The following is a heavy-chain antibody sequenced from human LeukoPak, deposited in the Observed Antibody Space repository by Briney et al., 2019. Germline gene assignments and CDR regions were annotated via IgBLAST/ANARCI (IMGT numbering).Heavy chain of an antibody. J-gene: IGHJ4*02. D-gene: IGHD2-2*01. CDR1: GFTFSSYT. CDR3: ARAHRANIVVVPAAHYFDY. V-gene: IGHV3-64*01. CDR2: IGTNGDST. Sequence: GGSLRLSCAATGFTFSSYTMHWVRQAQGKGLEYVSAIGTNGDSTYYANSVKGRFTISRDNSKNTLYLQMGSLRAEDMAVYYCARAHRANIVVVPAAHYFDYWGQGTLATVSS.